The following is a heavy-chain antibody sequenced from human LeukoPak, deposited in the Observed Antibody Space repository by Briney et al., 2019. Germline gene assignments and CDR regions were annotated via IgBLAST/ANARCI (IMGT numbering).Heavy chain of an antibody. CDR1: GGSISSYY. J-gene: IGHJ4*02. CDR3: AREVAVAGTEYYFDY. V-gene: IGHV4-59*01. Sequence: PSQTLSLTCTVSGGSISSYYWSWIRQPPGKGLEWIGYIYYSGSTNYNPSLKSRVIISVDTSKNQFSLKLSSVTAADTAVYYCAREVAVAGTEYYFDYWGQGTLVTVSS. CDR2: IYYSGST. D-gene: IGHD6-19*01.